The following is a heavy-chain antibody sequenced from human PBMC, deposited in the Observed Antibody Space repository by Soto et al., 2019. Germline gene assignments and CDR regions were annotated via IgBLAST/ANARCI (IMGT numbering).Heavy chain of an antibody. V-gene: IGHV3-30*18. CDR2: ISCDGNNK. J-gene: IGHJ4*02. CDR1: GFTFSSYG. CDR3: SKDHLETTVTTPSY. Sequence: QVQLVESGGGVVQPGRSLRLSCAASGFTFSSYGMHWVRQAPGKVLEWVAVISCDGNNKYYADSVKGRFTISRDNVKNTLYLQMDSLRAEDTAMYYCSKDHLETTVTTPSYWGQGTLVTVSS. D-gene: IGHD4-17*01.